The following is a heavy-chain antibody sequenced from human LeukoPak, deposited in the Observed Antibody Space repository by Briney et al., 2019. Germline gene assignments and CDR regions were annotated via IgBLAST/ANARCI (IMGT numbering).Heavy chain of an antibody. D-gene: IGHD6-19*01. Sequence: SETLSLTCTVSGGSISSSSYYWGWIRQPPGKGLEWIGSIYYSGSTYYNPSLKSRVTISVDTSKNQFSLKLSSVTAADTAVYYCARRGRRSAWYWGRKHVFDYWGQGTLVTVSS. CDR3: ARRGRRSAWYWGRKHVFDY. CDR1: GGSISSSSYY. V-gene: IGHV4-39*01. J-gene: IGHJ4*02. CDR2: IYYSGST.